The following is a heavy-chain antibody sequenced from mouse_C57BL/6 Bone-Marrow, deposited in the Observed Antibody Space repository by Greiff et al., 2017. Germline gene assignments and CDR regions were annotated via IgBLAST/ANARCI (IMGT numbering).Heavy chain of an antibody. Sequence: QVQLKQSGAELVKPGASVKLSCKASGYTFTEYTIHWVKQRSGQGLEWIGWFYPGSGSIKYNEKFKDKATLTADKSSSTVYMELSRLTSEDSAVYFCARHEVGAYYDYDGYYFDYWGQGTTLTVSS. V-gene: IGHV1-62-2*01. CDR1: GYTFTEYT. CDR2: FYPGSGSI. D-gene: IGHD2-4*01. J-gene: IGHJ2*01. CDR3: ARHEVGAYYDYDGYYFDY.